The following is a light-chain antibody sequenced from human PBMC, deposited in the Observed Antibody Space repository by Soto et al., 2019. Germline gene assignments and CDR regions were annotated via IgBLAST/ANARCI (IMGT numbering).Light chain of an antibody. CDR1: QRVSSN. CDR3: QKYNNSLPVHT. CDR2: GAS. Sequence: EIVMTQSPDTLSVSPGEGATLSCRSGQRVSSNLAWYQQIPGQPPRLLIYGASTRATGIPVRFSGYGSGTVFTLTISSLQSEDFAVYYCQKYNNSLPVHTFGHGNKRAIK. J-gene: IGKJ2*01. V-gene: IGKV3-15*01.